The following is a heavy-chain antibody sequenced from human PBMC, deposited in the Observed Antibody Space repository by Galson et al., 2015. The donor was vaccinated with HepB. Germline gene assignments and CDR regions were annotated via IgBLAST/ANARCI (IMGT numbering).Heavy chain of an antibody. Sequence: SLRLSCAASGFTFSSYWMHWVRQAPGKGLVWVSRINSDGSSTSYADSVKGRFTISRDNAKNTLYLQMNSLRAEDTAVYYCARGDIVVVPAADLYYYYYYMDVWGKGTTVTVSS. D-gene: IGHD2-2*01. J-gene: IGHJ6*03. CDR2: INSDGSST. CDR1: GFTFSSYW. V-gene: IGHV3-74*01. CDR3: ARGDIVVVPAADLYYYYYYMDV.